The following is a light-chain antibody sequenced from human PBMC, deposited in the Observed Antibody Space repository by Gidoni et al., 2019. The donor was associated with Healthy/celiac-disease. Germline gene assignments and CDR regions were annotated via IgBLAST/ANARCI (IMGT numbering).Light chain of an antibody. J-gene: IGKJ4*01. V-gene: IGKV1-5*03. CDR3: QQYNSYPPIT. CDR2: NAS. CDR1: QSISSW. Sequence: DIQMTQSPSTLSASVGDRVTITCRASQSISSWLAWYQQKPGKAPKLLIYNASSLESGVQSRFSGSGSGTEFTLTISSLQPDDFATYYCQQYNSYPPITFGGGTKVEIK.